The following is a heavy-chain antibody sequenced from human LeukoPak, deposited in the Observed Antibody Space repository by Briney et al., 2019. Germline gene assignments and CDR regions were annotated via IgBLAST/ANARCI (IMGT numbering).Heavy chain of an antibody. CDR2: ISYDGSNK. V-gene: IGHV3-30*04. CDR1: GFTFSSYS. D-gene: IGHD4-17*01. J-gene: IGHJ4*02. CDR3: AKEIWPTVTTPGHTHFNY. Sequence: GGSLRLSCAASGFTFSSYSMHWVRQAPGKGLDWVAVISYDGSNKYYADSVKGRFTISRDNSKNTLYLQMNSLRVEDTAVYYCAKEIWPTVTTPGHTHFNYWGQGTLVTVSS.